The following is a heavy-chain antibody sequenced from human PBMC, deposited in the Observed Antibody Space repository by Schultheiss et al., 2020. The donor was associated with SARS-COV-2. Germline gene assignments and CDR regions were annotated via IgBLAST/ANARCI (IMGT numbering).Heavy chain of an antibody. Sequence: GGSLRLSCAAAGISISSYAMNWVRQAPGKGLEWVSYISSSSSTIYYANSVRGRFTISRDNSKNTLFLQMNSLRAEDTAVYYCAKDRYCRGGTCLRSYFDNWGQGTRVTVSS. CDR2: ISSSSSTI. CDR3: AKDRYCRGGTCLRSYFDN. CDR1: GISISSYA. J-gene: IGHJ4*02. D-gene: IGHD2-15*01. V-gene: IGHV3-48*04.